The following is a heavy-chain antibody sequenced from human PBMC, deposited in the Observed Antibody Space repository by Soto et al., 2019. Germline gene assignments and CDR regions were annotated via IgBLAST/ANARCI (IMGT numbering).Heavy chain of an antibody. Sequence: SETLSLTCAVYGGSFSGFYWNFIRQPPGKGLEWIGEINHSGSTYYNPSLKSRVTISVDTSKNQFSLKLSSVTAADTAVYYCAGSSSSYYYYYGMDVWGQGTTVTVSS. J-gene: IGHJ6*02. CDR1: GGSFSGFY. D-gene: IGHD6-6*01. CDR2: INHSGST. V-gene: IGHV4-34*09. CDR3: AGSSSSYYYYYGMDV.